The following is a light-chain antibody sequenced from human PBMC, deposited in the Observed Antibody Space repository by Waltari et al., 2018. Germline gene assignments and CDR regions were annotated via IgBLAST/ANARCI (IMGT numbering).Light chain of an antibody. CDR3: QAWDSSTAV. CDR1: KLGDKH. CDR2: QDT. J-gene: IGLJ2*01. V-gene: IGLV3-1*01. Sequence: SYELPQPPSVSASPGQTASIACSGGKLGDKHASWYQQKPGQSPILVIYQDTTRPSGIPERFSGSNSGNTATLTISGAQAMDEADYYCQAWDSSTAVFGGGTKLTVL.